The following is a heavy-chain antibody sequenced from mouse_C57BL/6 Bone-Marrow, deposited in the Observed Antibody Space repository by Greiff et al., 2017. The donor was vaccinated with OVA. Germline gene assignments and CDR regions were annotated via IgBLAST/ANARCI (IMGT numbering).Heavy chain of an antibody. D-gene: IGHD1-1*01. Sequence: QVQLQQPGAELVRPGTSVKLSCKASGYTFTSYWMHWVKQRPGQGLEWIGVIDPSDSYTNYNQKFKGKATLTVDTSSSTAYMQLSSLTSEDSAVYYCARFPNYYGGGGAMDYWGQGTSVTVSS. V-gene: IGHV1-59*01. CDR2: IDPSDSYT. J-gene: IGHJ4*01. CDR1: GYTFTSYW. CDR3: ARFPNYYGGGGAMDY.